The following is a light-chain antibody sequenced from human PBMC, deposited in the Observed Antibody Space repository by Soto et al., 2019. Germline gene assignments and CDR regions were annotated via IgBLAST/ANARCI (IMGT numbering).Light chain of an antibody. CDR2: GAS. CDR3: QQYCSSPRT. Sequence: IVLTQSPGTLSLSPGERATLSCRASQRVSSSYLAWYQQKPGQAPRLLIYGASSRATGIPDRFSGSGSGTDFTLTISRLEPEDFAVYYCQQYCSSPRTFGQAAKVEIK. J-gene: IGKJ1*01. CDR1: QRVSSSY. V-gene: IGKV3-20*01.